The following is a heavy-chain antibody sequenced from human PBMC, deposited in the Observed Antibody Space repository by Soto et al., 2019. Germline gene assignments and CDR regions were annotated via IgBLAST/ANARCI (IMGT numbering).Heavy chain of an antibody. CDR2: VSPNSGGA. D-gene: IGHD5-12*01. CDR3: ARANSGDDDEFDY. Sequence: GASVKVSCKASGYTFTGYYIHWVRQAPGQGLEWMGWVSPNSGGADYAQKFQGRVTMTRDTSVSSACMELSSLTSDDTAVYYCARANSGDDDEFDYWGQGTPVTVSS. V-gene: IGHV1-2*02. CDR1: GYTFTGYY. J-gene: IGHJ4*02.